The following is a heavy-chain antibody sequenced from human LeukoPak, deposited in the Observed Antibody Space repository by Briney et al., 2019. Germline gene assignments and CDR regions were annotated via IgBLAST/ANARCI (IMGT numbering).Heavy chain of an antibody. CDR1: GFPFSRYW. Sequence: GGSLRLSCAASGFPFSRYWMTWVRQAPGKGLEWVANIKYDGSEKFYVGSVRGRFTISRDNTNNSLHLQMNSLRAEDTSIYYCARDPTYDSGSPLGYGGQGTLVAVSS. V-gene: IGHV3-7*01. D-gene: IGHD3-10*01. J-gene: IGHJ4*02. CDR3: ARDPTYDSGSPLGY. CDR2: IKYDGSEK.